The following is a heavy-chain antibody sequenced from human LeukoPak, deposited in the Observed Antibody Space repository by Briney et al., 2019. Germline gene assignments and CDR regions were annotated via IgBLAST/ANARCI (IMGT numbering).Heavy chain of an antibody. CDR1: GYTFTGYY. J-gene: IGHJ4*02. CDR3: ARGLPSAAAGTGPFDY. V-gene: IGHV1-2*02. D-gene: IGHD6-13*01. CDR2: INPNSGGA. Sequence: ASVKVSCKASGYTFTGYYMHWVRQAPGQGLEWMGWINPNSGGANYAQKFQGRVTMTRDTSISTAYMELSRLRSDDTAVYYCARGLPSAAAGTGPFDYWGQGTLVTVSS.